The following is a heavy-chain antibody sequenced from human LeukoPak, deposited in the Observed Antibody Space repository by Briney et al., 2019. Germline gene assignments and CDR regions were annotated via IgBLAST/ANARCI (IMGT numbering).Heavy chain of an antibody. D-gene: IGHD2-15*01. CDR3: AKAPVTSCRGAFCYPFDY. J-gene: IGHJ4*02. CDR2: MSSSDDGR. Sequence: GGSLRLSCATSGFSFSSYAMSWVRQAPGKGLEWVAAMSSSDDGRYYAASVRGRFTISRDTSRSTLYLQMNSLRAEDAAVYYCAKAPVTSCRGAFCYPFDYWGQGTLVTVSS. V-gene: IGHV3-23*01. CDR1: GFSFSSYA.